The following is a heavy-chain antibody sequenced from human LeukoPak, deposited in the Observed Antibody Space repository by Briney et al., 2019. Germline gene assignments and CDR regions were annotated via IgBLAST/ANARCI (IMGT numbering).Heavy chain of an antibody. V-gene: IGHV1-2*02. Sequence: ASVKVSCKASGYTFTGYYMHWVRQAPGQGLEWMGWINPNSGGTNYAQKFQGRVTITADESTSTAYMELSSLRSEDTAVYYCASGPDWGNPPLALSHRVEYFDLWGRGTLVTVSS. CDR3: ASGPDWGNPPLALSHRVEYFDL. CDR2: INPNSGGT. J-gene: IGHJ2*01. CDR1: GYTFTGYY. D-gene: IGHD3-16*01.